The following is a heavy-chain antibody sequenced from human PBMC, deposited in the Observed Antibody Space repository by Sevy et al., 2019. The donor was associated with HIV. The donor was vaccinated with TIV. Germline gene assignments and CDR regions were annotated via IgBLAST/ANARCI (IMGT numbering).Heavy chain of an antibody. J-gene: IGHJ4*02. CDR1: GFTFSTYG. CDR2: IWYDGSNK. CDR3: AKGPSIAVAGYFDY. V-gene: IGHV3-33*06. D-gene: IGHD6-19*01. Sequence: GGSLRLSCAASGFTFSTYGMHWVRQAPGKGLEWVAVIWYDGSNKYYTDSVKGRFTISRDNSKNTLYLQMNSLRAEDMAIYYCAKGPSIAVAGYFDYWGQGTLVTVSS.